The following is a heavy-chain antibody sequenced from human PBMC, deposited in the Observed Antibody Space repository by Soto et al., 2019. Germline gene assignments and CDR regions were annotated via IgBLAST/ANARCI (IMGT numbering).Heavy chain of an antibody. V-gene: IGHV3-74*01. CDR3: ARVAVATRGIDY. D-gene: IGHD6-19*01. CDR2: IIGDGNGA. J-gene: IGHJ4*02. CDR1: GFTFNTAW. Sequence: GGSLRLSYVASGFTFNTAWMHWVRQAPGKGLVWLSRIIGDGNGADYADSVKGRFTISRDNAKNTVYLQMDSLGADDTAVYYCARVAVATRGIDYWGQGTLVTVSS.